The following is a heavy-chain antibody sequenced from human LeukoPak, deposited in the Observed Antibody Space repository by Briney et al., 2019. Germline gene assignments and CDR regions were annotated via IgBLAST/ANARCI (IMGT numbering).Heavy chain of an antibody. Sequence: GGSLRLSCAASGFTFSSYAMSWVRRAPGKGPEWVSAISGSGGSTYYADSVKGRFTISRDNSKNTLYLQMNSLRAEDTAVYYCAKVLQGHSTDMVFGYWGQGTLVTVSS. J-gene: IGHJ4*02. CDR2: ISGSGGST. V-gene: IGHV3-23*01. CDR3: AKVLQGHSTDMVFGY. CDR1: GFTFSSYA. D-gene: IGHD3-10*01.